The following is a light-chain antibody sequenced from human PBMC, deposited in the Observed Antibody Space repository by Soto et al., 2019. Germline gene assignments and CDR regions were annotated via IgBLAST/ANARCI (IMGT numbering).Light chain of an antibody. CDR1: SSNIGAGYD. J-gene: IGLJ3*02. Sequence: QSVLTQPPSVSGAPGQRVTISCTGSSSNIGAGYDVHWYQQLPGTAPKLLIYGNNNRPSGVPDRFSGSKSGTSASLAITGPQAEDEADYYYQSYDTSLSAVVFGGGTKVTVL. CDR3: QSYDTSLSAVV. CDR2: GNN. V-gene: IGLV1-40*01.